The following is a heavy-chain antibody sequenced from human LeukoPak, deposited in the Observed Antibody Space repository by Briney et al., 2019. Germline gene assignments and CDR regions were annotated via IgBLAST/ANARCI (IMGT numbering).Heavy chain of an antibody. CDR1: AGSISDSF. CDR2: IYYTGSA. CDR3: ARRYNWGGDYFDY. V-gene: IGHV4-59*12. J-gene: IGHJ4*02. D-gene: IGHD1-20*01. Sequence: SETLSLTCAVSAGSISDSFWSWIRQPPGKGLEWIGYIYYTGSASYNPSLRSRVTISVDTSRSQFSLKLRSVTAADTAMYYCARRYNWGGDYFDYWGQGTLVTVSS.